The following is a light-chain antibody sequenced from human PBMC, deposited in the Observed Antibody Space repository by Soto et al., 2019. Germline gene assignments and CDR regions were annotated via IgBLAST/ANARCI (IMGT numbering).Light chain of an antibody. CDR2: GAS. Sequence: TKVPVNLAESPAARATLSCRASQTINNNVAWYHLKDGHVPRLLIYGASTRATDIPARFSGSGSGTEFTLTISSLQSEDFAEYHCQQYNSLPRTFGQGTKVDIK. CDR1: QTINNN. CDR3: QQYNSLPRT. J-gene: IGKJ1*01. V-gene: IGKV3-15*01.